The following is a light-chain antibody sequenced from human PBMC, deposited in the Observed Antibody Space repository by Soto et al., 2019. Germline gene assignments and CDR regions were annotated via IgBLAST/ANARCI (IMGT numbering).Light chain of an antibody. CDR3: NSYTSSGTYV. Sequence: QSALTQPASMSGSPGQSIAISCTGTSSDVGGYNYVSWYQQHPGKAPRVIIYDVTRRPSGVSDRFSGSKSGNTASLTISGLQAEDDADYYCNSYTSSGTYVFGTGTKLNVL. V-gene: IGLV2-14*01. CDR2: DVT. CDR1: SSDVGGYNY. J-gene: IGLJ1*01.